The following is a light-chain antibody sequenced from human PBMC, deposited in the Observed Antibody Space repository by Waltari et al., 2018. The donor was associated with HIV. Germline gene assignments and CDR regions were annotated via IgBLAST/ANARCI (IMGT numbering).Light chain of an antibody. CDR1: ALAKQH. J-gene: IGLJ2*01. Sequence: SYELTQPPSVSVSPDQTATITCSGDALAKQHSYWYQQKAGQAPGLVLFAGTERPSGIPERFSGTRSETTGTLTITGVQSEDEADYYCESADSTGSYYVFGRGTRLTVL. CDR2: AGT. CDR3: ESADSTGSYYV. V-gene: IGLV3-25*03.